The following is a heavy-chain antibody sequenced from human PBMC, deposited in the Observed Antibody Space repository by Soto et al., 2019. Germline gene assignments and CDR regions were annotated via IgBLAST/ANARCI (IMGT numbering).Heavy chain of an antibody. CDR3: ARSHGSSTSLEIYYYYYYGMDV. CDR1: GGTFSSYA. CDR2: IIPIPGTA. V-gene: IGHV1-69*01. D-gene: IGHD2-2*01. J-gene: IGHJ6*02. Sequence: QVQLMKSGAEVKKPGSSVKVSCKASGGTFSSYAISWVRQAPGQGLEWMGGIIPIPGTANYAQKFQGRVTITADESTSTAYMELSSQRSEDTAVYYCARSHGSSTSLEIYYYYYYGMDVWGQGTTVTVSS.